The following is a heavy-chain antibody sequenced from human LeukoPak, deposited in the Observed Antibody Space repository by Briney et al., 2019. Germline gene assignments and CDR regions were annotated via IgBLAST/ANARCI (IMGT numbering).Heavy chain of an antibody. CDR2: IYYSGST. CDR3: ARGSSNGDSFLFDY. V-gene: IGHV4-59*01. D-gene: IGHD4-17*01. CDR1: GGSISSYY. Sequence: PSETLSLTCTVSGGSISSYYWSWIRQPPGKGLEWIGYIYYSGSTNYNPSLKSRVTISVDTSKNQFSLKLSSVTAADTAVYYCARGSSNGDSFLFDYWGQRTLVTVSS. J-gene: IGHJ4*02.